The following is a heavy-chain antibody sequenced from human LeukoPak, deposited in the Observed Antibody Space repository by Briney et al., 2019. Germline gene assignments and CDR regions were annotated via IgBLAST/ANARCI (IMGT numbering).Heavy chain of an antibody. D-gene: IGHD4-17*01. CDR1: GYPFTGYY. Sequence: ASVRVSCKASGYPFTGYYIHWMRQAPGQGLEWMGWINPNSGGTNYAQKFQGRVTMTSDTSITTAYVDLSRLTSDDTAVYYCAREISDYASAYWGQGTLVTVSS. CDR3: AREISDYASAY. J-gene: IGHJ4*02. V-gene: IGHV1-2*02. CDR2: INPNSGGT.